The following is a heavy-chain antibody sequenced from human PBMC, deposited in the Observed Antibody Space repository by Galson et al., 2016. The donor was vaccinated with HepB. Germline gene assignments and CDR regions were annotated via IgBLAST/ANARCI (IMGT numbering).Heavy chain of an antibody. Sequence: SLRLSCAASGFTFSDYYMTWIRQAPGKGLKWVSNIGSSGHPICYADSVKGRFTISRDNAKNSLYLQMNSLRVEDTAVYYCARSGYSGYDIDYWGQGTLVTVSS. V-gene: IGHV3-11*04. D-gene: IGHD5-12*01. CDR3: ARSGYSGYDIDY. J-gene: IGHJ4*02. CDR1: GFTFSDYY. CDR2: IGSSGHPI.